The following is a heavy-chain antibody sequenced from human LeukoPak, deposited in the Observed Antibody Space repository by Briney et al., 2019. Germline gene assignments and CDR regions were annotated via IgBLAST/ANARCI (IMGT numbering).Heavy chain of an antibody. V-gene: IGHV3-53*01. J-gene: IGHJ4*02. CDR2: IYSGGST. CDR3: ARSYSLWGYFDY. CDR1: GFTVSSNY. Sequence: PGGPLRLSCAASGFTVSSNYMSWVRQAPGKGLEWVSVIYSGGSTYYADSVKGRFTISRDDSKNTLYLQMNSLRAEDTAVFYCARSYSLWGYFDYWGQGTLVTVSS. D-gene: IGHD3-10*01.